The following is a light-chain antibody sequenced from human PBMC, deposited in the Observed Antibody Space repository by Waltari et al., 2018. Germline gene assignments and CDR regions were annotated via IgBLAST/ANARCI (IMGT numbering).Light chain of an antibody. CDR2: AAS. J-gene: IGKJ1*01. CDR3: QNYNSALGT. Sequence: DIQMTQSPSSLSASVGDRVTITCRASQGVSNYLAWYQQKPGKVPKLLIYAASTLQSGVPSRFSGSGSGTGFTLTISSLQPEDVATYYCQNYNSALGTFGQGTKVEIK. V-gene: IGKV1-27*01. CDR1: QGVSNY.